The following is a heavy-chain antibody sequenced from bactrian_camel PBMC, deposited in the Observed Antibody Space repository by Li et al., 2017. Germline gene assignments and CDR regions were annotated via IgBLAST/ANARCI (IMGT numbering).Heavy chain of an antibody. Sequence: LVESGGGSVQAGGSLRLSCAASGYSVCTYWVSWYRQAPGKEREFVSGIESGDNIRYSDSVKGRFTIPQDNAKNTVYLQMNSLKPEDTAMYYCKVRGSTWDYSLARRCAPEGVWGQGTQVTVS. CDR2: IESGDNI. D-gene: IGHD6*01. V-gene: IGHV3S53*01. CDR1: GYSVCTYW. CDR3: KVRGSTWDYSLARRCAPEGV. J-gene: IGHJ4*01.